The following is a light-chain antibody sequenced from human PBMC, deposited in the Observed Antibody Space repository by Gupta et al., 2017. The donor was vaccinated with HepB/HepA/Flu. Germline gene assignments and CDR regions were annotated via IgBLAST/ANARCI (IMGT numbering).Light chain of an antibody. CDR2: WAS. Sequence: DIVMTQSPDSLAVSLGERATINCESSQSVLYSSNNKNYLAWYQQKPGQPPKLLIYWASTRESGVPDRFSGSGSGTDFTLTISSLQAEDVAVYYCQQYDSTPCSFGQGTKLEIK. CDR3: QQYDSTPCS. CDR1: QSVLYSSNNKNY. J-gene: IGKJ2*04. V-gene: IGKV4-1*01.